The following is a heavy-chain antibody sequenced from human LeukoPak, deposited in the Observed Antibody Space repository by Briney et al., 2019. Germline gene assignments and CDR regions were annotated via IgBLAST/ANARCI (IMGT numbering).Heavy chain of an antibody. CDR1: GFSFSDFG. CDR3: AKDVSLDY. V-gene: IGHV3-33*06. CDR2: IWYDGSNK. D-gene: IGHD5/OR15-5a*01. Sequence: GGSLRLSCAASGFSFSDFGMHWVRQAPGKGLEWVAVIWYDGSNKYYADSVKGRFTISRDNSKNTLYLQMNSLRAEDTAVYYCAKDVSLDYWGQGTLVIVSS. J-gene: IGHJ4*02.